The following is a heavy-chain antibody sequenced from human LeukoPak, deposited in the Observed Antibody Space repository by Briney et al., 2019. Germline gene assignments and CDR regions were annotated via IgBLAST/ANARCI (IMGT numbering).Heavy chain of an antibody. Sequence: GGSLRLSCAASGFTFSGYGMSWVRQAPGKGLEYVSAIGSGGADRYYADSVKGRFTISRDNSKNTLYLQMNSLRAEDTAVYYCAKGSRITIFPPFDPWGQGTLVTVSS. J-gene: IGHJ5*02. V-gene: IGHV3-23*01. CDR2: IGSGGADR. CDR3: AKGSRITIFPPFDP. CDR1: GFTFSGYG. D-gene: IGHD3-3*01.